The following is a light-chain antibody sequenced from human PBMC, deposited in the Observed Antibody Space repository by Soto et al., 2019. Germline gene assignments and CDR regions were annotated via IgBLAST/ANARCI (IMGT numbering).Light chain of an antibody. CDR1: SSDVGSYNF. CDR2: EVS. J-gene: IGLJ1*01. CDR3: CSYAGSPYV. Sequence: QSALTQPASVSGSPGQSITISCTGTSSDVGSYNFVSWYQQHPGKAPKLMIYEVSKRPSGVSDRFSGCKSGNTASLTISGLQAEDESDYYCCSYAGSPYVFGTGTKVTVL. V-gene: IGLV2-23*02.